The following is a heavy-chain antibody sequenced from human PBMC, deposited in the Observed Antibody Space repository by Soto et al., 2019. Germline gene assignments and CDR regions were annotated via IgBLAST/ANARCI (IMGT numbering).Heavy chain of an antibody. J-gene: IGHJ5*02. CDR1: GFTFSSYA. Sequence: EVQLLESGGGLVQPGGSLRLSCAASGFTFSSYAMSWVRQAPGKGLEWVSAISGSGGSTYYADSVKGRFTISRDNSKNTLHLQMNSLRAEDTAVYYCAKGGAQLLHYNWFDPWGQGTLVTVSS. CDR2: ISGSGGST. D-gene: IGHD2-2*01. CDR3: AKGGAQLLHYNWFDP. V-gene: IGHV3-23*01.